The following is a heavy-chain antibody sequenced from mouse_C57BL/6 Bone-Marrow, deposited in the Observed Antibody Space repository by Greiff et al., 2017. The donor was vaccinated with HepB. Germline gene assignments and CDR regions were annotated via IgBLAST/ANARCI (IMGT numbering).Heavy chain of an antibody. V-gene: IGHV1-55*01. CDR3: AIKALYSNYVMDY. CDR1: GYTFTSYW. J-gene: IGHJ4*01. CDR2: IYPGSGST. Sequence: QVQLQQPGAELVKPGASVKMSCKASGYTFTSYWITWVKQRPGQGLEWIGDIYPGSGSTNYNEKFKSKATLTVDTSSSTAYMQLSSLTSEDSAVYYCAIKALYSNYVMDYWGQGTSVTVSS. D-gene: IGHD2-5*01.